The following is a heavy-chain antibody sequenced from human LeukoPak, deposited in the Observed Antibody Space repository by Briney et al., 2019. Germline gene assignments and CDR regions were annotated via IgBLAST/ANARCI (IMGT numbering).Heavy chain of an antibody. CDR2: ISSGGLTI. CDR3: ARDFDYGDYIDF. Sequence: QPGGSLRLSCVASGFTFSPYTFNWVRQAPGKGLEWLSYISSGGLTIFYADSVKGRFTISRDNTKNAIYLYMTNLRAEDTAVYYCARDFDYGDYIDFWGQGTLVAVSS. D-gene: IGHD4/OR15-4a*01. J-gene: IGHJ4*02. CDR1: GFTFSPYT. V-gene: IGHV3-48*04.